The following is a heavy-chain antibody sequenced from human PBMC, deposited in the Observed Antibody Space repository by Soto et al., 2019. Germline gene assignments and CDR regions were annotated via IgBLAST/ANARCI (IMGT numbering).Heavy chain of an antibody. D-gene: IGHD3-3*01. CDR2: IKQDGSEK. CDR3: ATVLTSDYDFWSGIFDY. Sequence: PGGSLRLSCAASGFTFSSYWMSWVRQAPGKGLEWVANIKQDGSEKYYVDSVKGRFTISRDNAKNSLYLQMNSLRAEDTAVYYCATVLTSDYDFWSGIFDYWGQGTLVTVSS. J-gene: IGHJ4*02. CDR1: GFTFSSYW. V-gene: IGHV3-7*01.